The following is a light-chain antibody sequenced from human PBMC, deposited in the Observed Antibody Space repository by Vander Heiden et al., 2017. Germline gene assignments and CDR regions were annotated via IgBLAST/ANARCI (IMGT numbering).Light chain of an antibody. J-gene: IGLJ3*02. CDR3: QVWDSSTDHWV. V-gene: IGLV3-21*02. CDR1: KIGSKS. CDR2: NDS. Sequence: SYVLTQPPSVPVATGQTASITCGGNKIGSKSVHWYQQKPGQAPVVVVYNDSDRPSGIPERLSGSNSGNTATLTISRVEAGDEADYYCQVWDSSTDHWVFGGGTKLTVL.